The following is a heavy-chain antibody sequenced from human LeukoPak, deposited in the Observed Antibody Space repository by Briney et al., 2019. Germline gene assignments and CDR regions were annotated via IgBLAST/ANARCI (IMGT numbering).Heavy chain of an antibody. J-gene: IGHJ4*02. V-gene: IGHV3-66*01. D-gene: IGHD4-17*01. CDR1: GFTFSIYA. CDR3: ASTFYGDSPPY. CDR2: IYSGGST. Sequence: GGSLRLSCAASGFTFSIYAMYWVRQAPGKGLEWVSVIYSGGSTYYADSVKGRFTISRDNSKNTLYLQMNSLRAEDTAVYYCASTFYGDSPPYWGQGTLVTVSS.